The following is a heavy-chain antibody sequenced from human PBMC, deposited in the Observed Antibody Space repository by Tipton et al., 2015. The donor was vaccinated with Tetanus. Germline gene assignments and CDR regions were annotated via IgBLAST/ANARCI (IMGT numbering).Heavy chain of an antibody. V-gene: IGHV4-30-2*01. CDR2: IYQTDST. CDR3: VRGRGLGAYSFGFEY. Sequence: TLSLTCTLSGGLITTGGYSWGWIRQTPGQGLEWIGYIYQTDSTYYNPSLRSRPTISISRSKNQFSLKLTSVTAADTAVYYCVRGRGLGAYSFGFEYWGQGAQVPVSS. CDR1: GGLITTGGYS. D-gene: IGHD5-18*01. J-gene: IGHJ4*02.